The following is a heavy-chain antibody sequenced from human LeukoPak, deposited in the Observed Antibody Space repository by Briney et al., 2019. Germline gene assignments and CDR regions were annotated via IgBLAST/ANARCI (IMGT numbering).Heavy chain of an antibody. CDR2: IYSGGST. CDR3: ACNEGYYYDSSGYYQY. Sequence: GGSLRLFCAASGFTVSSNYMSWVRQAPGKGLEWVSVIYSGGSTYYADSVKGRFTISRDNSKNTLYLQMNSLRAEDTAVYYCACNEGYYYDSSGYYQYWGQGTLVTVSS. J-gene: IGHJ4*02. V-gene: IGHV3-66*02. CDR1: GFTVSSNY. D-gene: IGHD3-22*01.